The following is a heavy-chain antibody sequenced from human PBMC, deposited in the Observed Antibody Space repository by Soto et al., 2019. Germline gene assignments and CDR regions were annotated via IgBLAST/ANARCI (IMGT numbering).Heavy chain of an antibody. D-gene: IGHD5-18*01. J-gene: IGHJ4*02. CDR3: ARDSDTYGYAKADN. CDR1: GFTFSTFW. Sequence: EVQLVESGGGLVQPGGSLRLSCVASGFTFSTFWMHWVRQVPGKGLVWVSRINGDGSSTTYADSVKGRFTISRDNAKKTLYLQMNRLGGEDTATYYCARDSDTYGYAKADNWGQGTLVGVSS. CDR2: INGDGSST. V-gene: IGHV3-74*03.